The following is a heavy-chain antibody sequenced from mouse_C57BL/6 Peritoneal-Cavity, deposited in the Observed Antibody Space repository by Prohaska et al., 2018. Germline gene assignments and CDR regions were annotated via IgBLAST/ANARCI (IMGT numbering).Heavy chain of an antibody. CDR2: INPSSGYT. V-gene: IGHV1-4*01. CDR3: ARSEITPLVADY. CDR1: GYTFTSYT. Sequence: MSCKASGYTFTSYTMHWVKQRPGQGLEWIGYINPSSGYTKYNQKFKDKATLTADKSSSTAYMQLSIFTSEHSAVYYCARSEITPLVADYRCQGTTLTGSP. J-gene: IGHJ2*01. D-gene: IGHD1-1*01.